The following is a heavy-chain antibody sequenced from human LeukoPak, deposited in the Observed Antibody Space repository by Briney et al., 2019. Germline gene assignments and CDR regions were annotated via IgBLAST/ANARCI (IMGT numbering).Heavy chain of an antibody. CDR3: AQLRGYFDP. J-gene: IGHJ2*01. Sequence: SETLSLTCAVYGGSFSGYYWSWIRQPPGKGLEWIGEINHSGSTNYNPSLKSRVTISVDTSKNQFSLRLSSVTAADTAVYYCAQLRGYFDPWGRGTLVTVSS. CDR1: GGSFSGYY. CDR2: INHSGST. D-gene: IGHD5-24*01. V-gene: IGHV4-34*01.